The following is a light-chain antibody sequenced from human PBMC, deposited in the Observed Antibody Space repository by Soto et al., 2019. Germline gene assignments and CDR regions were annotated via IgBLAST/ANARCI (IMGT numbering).Light chain of an antibody. CDR1: QSVSSN. CDR2: GAS. V-gene: IGKV3-15*01. J-gene: IGKJ1*01. CDR3: QQYKTWPRT. Sequence: EIVMTQSPATLSVSPGERATLSCRASQSVSSNLAWYQQKPGQAPRLLIYGASTRATGIPARFSGRGSGTEFTLTISSLQSEDFAVYYCQQYKTWPRTFGQGTKVEI.